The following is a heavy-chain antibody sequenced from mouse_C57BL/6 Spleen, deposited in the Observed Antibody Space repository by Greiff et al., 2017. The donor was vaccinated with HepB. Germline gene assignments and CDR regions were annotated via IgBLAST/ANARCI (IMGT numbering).Heavy chain of an antibody. CDR3: ARGNLYYYAMDY. Sequence: DVQLQESGPGMVKPSQSLSLTCTVTGYSITSGYDWHWIRHFPGNKLEWMGYISYSGSTNYNPSLKSRISITHDTSKNHFFLKLNSVTTEDTATYYCARGNLYYYAMDYWGQGTSVTVSS. D-gene: IGHD2-1*01. CDR2: ISYSGST. V-gene: IGHV3-1*01. CDR1: GYSITSGYD. J-gene: IGHJ4*01.